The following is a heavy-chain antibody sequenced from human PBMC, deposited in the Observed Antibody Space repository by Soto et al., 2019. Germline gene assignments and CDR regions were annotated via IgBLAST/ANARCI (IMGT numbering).Heavy chain of an antibody. D-gene: IGHD5-12*01. CDR3: ARVSSSGYVRRVQYYYYYGMDV. CDR2: IYYSGST. J-gene: IGHJ6*02. CDR1: GGSISSGGYY. V-gene: IGHV4-31*03. Sequence: PSETLSLTCTVSGGSISSGGYYWSWIRQHPGKGLEWIGYIYYSGSTYYNPSLKSRVTISVDTSKNQFSLKLSSVTAADTAVYYCARVSSSGYVRRVQYYYYYGMDVWGQGTTVTVSS.